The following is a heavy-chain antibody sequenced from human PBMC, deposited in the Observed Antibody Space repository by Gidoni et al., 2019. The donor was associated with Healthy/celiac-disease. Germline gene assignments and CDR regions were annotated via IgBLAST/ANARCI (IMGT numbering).Heavy chain of an antibody. J-gene: IGHJ4*02. CDR3: AKDRSYGLGEFDY. D-gene: IGHD5-18*01. V-gene: IGHV3-30*18. CDR2: ISYDGSNK. Sequence: QVQLVESGGGVVQPGRSLRLSCAASGFTFSSYGMHWVRQAPGKGLEWVAVISYDGSNKYYADSVKGRFTISRDNSKNTLYLQMNSLRAEDTAVYYCAKDRSYGLGEFDYWGQGTLVTVSS. CDR1: GFTFSSYG.